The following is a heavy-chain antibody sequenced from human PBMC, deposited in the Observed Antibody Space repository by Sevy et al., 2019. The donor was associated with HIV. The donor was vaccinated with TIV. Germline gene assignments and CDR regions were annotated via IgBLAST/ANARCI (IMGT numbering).Heavy chain of an antibody. D-gene: IGHD3-9*01. J-gene: IGHJ4*02. Sequence: GGSLRLSCAASGFTFSNAWMSWVRQAPGKGLEWVGRIKSKTDGWTTDYAAPVKGRFTISRDDSKNTLYLQMNSLKTEDTAVYYCTTAVLRYFDWLPYYFDYWGQGTLVTVSS. V-gene: IGHV3-15*01. CDR2: IKSKTDGWTT. CDR1: GFTFSNAW. CDR3: TTAVLRYFDWLPYYFDY.